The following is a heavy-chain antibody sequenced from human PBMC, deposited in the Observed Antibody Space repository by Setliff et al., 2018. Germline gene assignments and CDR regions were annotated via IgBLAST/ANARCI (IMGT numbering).Heavy chain of an antibody. V-gene: IGHV1-18*01. Sequence: ASVKVSCKASGYSFSDSAVSWVRQAPGQGLEWVGWISVYSGNAYYAQKLQDRVTLTTDTSTTTAYLELRSLRSDDAAVYYCARDPLYRENLSRVFDFWGQGTMVTVSS. CDR3: ARDPLYRENLSRVFDF. D-gene: IGHD3-16*02. CDR2: ISVYSGNA. CDR1: GYSFSDSA. J-gene: IGHJ3*01.